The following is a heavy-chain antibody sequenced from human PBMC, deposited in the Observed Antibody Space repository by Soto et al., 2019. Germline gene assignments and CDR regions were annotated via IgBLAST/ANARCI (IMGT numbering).Heavy chain of an antibody. V-gene: IGHV4-34*01. CDR3: ARAKGLLYYYYYYGMDV. Sequence: SETLSLTCAVYGGSFSGYYWSWIRQPPGKGLEWIGEINHSGSTNYNPSLKSRVTISVDTSKNQSSLKLSSVTAADTAVYYCARAKGLLYYYYYYGMDVWGQGTTVTVSS. J-gene: IGHJ6*02. CDR1: GGSFSGYY. D-gene: IGHD2-15*01. CDR2: INHSGST.